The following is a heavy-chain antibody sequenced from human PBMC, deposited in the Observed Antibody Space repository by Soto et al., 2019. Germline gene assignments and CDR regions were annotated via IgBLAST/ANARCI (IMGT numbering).Heavy chain of an antibody. CDR1: GFTFNDYA. CDR2: ISGSGGHS. V-gene: IGHV3-23*01. J-gene: IGHJ4*01. CDR3: AKDCRRLAVAGSAFDS. Sequence: LRLSCAASGFTFNDYAMAWVRQAPGKGLEWVSSISGSGGHSSYADSVRGRFTISRDNVNSILSLDMSDLSAEDTAVYYCAKDCRRLAVAGSAFDSWGHGTLVTVSS. D-gene: IGHD6-19*01.